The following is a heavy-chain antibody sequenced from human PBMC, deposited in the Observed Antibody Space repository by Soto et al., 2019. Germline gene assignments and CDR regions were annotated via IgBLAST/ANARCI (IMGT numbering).Heavy chain of an antibody. CDR3: AREAVWFGELFSWFDP. CDR1: GSTFSSYA. J-gene: IGHJ5*02. V-gene: IGHV3-64*01. Sequence: GGSLRLSCAASGSTFSSYAMHWVRQAPGKGLEYVSAISSNGGSTYYANSVKGRFTISRDNSKNTLYLQMGSLRAEDMAVYYCAREAVWFGELFSWFDPWGQGTLVTVSS. D-gene: IGHD3-10*01. CDR2: ISSNGGST.